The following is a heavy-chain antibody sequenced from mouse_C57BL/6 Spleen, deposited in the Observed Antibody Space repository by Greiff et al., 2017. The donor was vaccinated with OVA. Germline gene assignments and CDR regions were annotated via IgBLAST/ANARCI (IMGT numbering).Heavy chain of an antibody. J-gene: IGHJ4*01. CDR3: ARGDGTGAMDY. V-gene: IGHV3-6*01. Sequence: EVKLQESGPGLVKPSQSLSLTCSVTGYSITSGYYWNWIRQFPGNKLEWMGYISYDGSNNYNPSLKNRISITRDTSKNQFFLKLNSVTTEDTATYYCARGDGTGAMDYWGQGTSVTVSS. CDR2: ISYDGSN. D-gene: IGHD4-1*01. CDR1: GYSITSGYY.